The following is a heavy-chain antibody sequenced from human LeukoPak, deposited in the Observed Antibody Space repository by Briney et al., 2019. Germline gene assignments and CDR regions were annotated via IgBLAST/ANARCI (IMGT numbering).Heavy chain of an antibody. J-gene: IGHJ4*02. CDR3: ARVGIAVAGPTRYYFDY. CDR1: GFTVSSNY. Sequence: GGSLRLSCAASGFTVSSNYMSWVRQAPGKGLEWVSVIYSGGSTYYADSVKGRLTISRHNSKNTLYLQMNSLRAEDTAVYYCARVGIAVAGPTRYYFDYWGQGTLVTVSS. CDR2: IYSGGST. D-gene: IGHD6-19*01. V-gene: IGHV3-53*04.